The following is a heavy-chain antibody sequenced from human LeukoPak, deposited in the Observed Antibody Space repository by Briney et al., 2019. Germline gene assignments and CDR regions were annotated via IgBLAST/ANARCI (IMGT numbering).Heavy chain of an antibody. CDR3: AKDTPYYDILTGYYRD. D-gene: IGHD3-9*01. V-gene: IGHV3-23*01. J-gene: IGHJ4*02. CDR1: GSTFSSYA. CDR2: ISGSGGST. Sequence: GGSLRLSCAASGSTFSSYAMSWVRQAPGKGLEWVSAISGSGGSTYYADSVKGRFTISRDNSKNTLYLQMNSLRAEDTAVYYCAKDTPYYDILTGYYRDWGQGTLVTVSS.